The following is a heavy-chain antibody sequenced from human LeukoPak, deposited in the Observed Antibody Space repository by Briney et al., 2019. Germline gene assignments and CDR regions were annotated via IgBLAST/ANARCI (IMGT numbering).Heavy chain of an antibody. CDR3: ARARQWLPFGY. D-gene: IGHD3-16*01. V-gene: IGHV4-59*08. Sequence: SETLSLTCTVSGGSISSYYWSWIRQPPGKGLEWIGYIYYSGSTNYNPSLKSRVTISVDTSKNQFSLTLSSVTAADTAVYYCARARQWLPFGYWGQGALVTASS. CDR2: IYYSGST. J-gene: IGHJ4*02. CDR1: GGSISSYY.